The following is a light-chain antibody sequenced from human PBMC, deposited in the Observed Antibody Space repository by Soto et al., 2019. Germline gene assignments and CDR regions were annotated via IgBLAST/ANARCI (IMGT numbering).Light chain of an antibody. CDR1: ESVTGN. CDR3: QQHNKWPHT. J-gene: IGKJ2*01. Sequence: EVVMTQSPATLSVSPGGTATLTCRASESVTGNLAWYQQKPGQAPRLLIHGTSTRATGIPARFSGSRSGTEFTLTISSLQSEDSAVYYCQQHNKWPHTFGQGIKLESK. CDR2: GTS. V-gene: IGKV3-15*01.